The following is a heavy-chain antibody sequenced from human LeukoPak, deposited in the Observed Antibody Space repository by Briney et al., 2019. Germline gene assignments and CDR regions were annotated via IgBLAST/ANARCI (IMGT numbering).Heavy chain of an antibody. J-gene: IGHJ3*01. CDR2: IFHGGAT. CDR3: ARYDCSTTSCYPFDF. V-gene: IGHV4-30-2*01. D-gene: IGHD2-2*01. CDR1: GGSVSSDGYY. Sequence: SETLSLTCTVSGGSVSSDGYYWSWIRQPPGKGLEWIACIFHGGATYYNPSLKSRVTISVDRSKNQFSLKLTSVTAADTAVYYCARYDCSTTSCYPFDFWGQGIMVTVSS.